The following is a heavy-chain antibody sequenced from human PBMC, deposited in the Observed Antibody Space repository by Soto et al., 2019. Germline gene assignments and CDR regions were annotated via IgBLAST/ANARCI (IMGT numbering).Heavy chain of an antibody. CDR1: GYSFTGFY. J-gene: IGHJ6*02. D-gene: IGHD2-21*01. Sequence: QVQLVQSGAEVKKPGASVRVSCKASGYSFTGFYIYWVRQVPGQGLEFMGWINPNSGSTNYAQKFWDRVTMTRDTSVSTAYMDVTRLRSDDTSVYFCARGRIASGMDVWGQGTTVTVSS. CDR3: ARGRIASGMDV. CDR2: INPNSGST. V-gene: IGHV1-2*02.